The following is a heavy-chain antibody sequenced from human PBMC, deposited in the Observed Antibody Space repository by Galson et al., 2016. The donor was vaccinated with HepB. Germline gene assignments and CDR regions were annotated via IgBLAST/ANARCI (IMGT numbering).Heavy chain of an antibody. CDR3: AGTDFSSHSCPFEY. Sequence: SVKVSCKASGYTFTSYYLHWVRQAPGQGLEWVGMINTNGGRTNYAQKFEGRLTMTRDTSTSTVDMELSNLRSEDSDVYLCAGTDFSSHSCPFEYWGQGTLVTVSS. CDR1: GYTFTSYY. J-gene: IGHJ4*02. CDR2: INTNGGRT. D-gene: IGHD2-2*01. V-gene: IGHV1-46*01.